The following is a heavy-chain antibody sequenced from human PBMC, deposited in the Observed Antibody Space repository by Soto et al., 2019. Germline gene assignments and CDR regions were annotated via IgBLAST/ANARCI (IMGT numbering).Heavy chain of an antibody. CDR1: GYAVTSYSW. Sequence: SAPRPLGCYRSGYAVTSYSWQTPVRPPPGQGLEWIGEIYRTGSTNYNPSLKSRVTISLDKSQNQFALKVSPLTAAATPVYYCASRDPGTSVDYSGQGSVVSVSA. V-gene: IGHV4-4*02. D-gene: IGHD1-7*01. J-gene: IGHJ4*02. CDR3: ASRDPGTSVDY. CDR2: IYRTGST.